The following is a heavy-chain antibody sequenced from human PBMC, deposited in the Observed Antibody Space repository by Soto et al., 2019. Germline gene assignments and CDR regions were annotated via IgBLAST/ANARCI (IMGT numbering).Heavy chain of an antibody. CDR1: GFTFSSYG. D-gene: IGHD2-15*01. J-gene: IGHJ3*02. CDR3: ARLYCSASSCYSVGAFDI. Sequence: QVQLVESGGGVVQLGRSLRLSCAASGFTFSSYGMHWVRQAPGKGLEWVALIWFDGSDKYYTESVKGRFTISRDNSKSTLYLQMNSLRAEDTAVYYCARLYCSASSCYSVGAFDIRGQGTMVTVSS. CDR2: IWFDGSDK. V-gene: IGHV3-33*01.